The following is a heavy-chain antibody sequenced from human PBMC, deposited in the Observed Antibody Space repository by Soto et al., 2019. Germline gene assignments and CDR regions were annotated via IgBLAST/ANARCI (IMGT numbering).Heavy chain of an antibody. V-gene: IGHV4-59*08. D-gene: IGHD2-2*01. CDR2: IYYSGST. CDR3: ARHFSSNITPEYYYYYYMDV. J-gene: IGHJ6*03. Sequence: SETLSLTCTVSGGSISSYYWSWIRQPPGKGLEWIGYIYYSGSTNYNPSLKSRVTISVDTSKNQFSLKLSSVTAADTAVYYCARHFSSNITPEYYYYYYMDVWGKGTTVTVSS. CDR1: GGSISSYY.